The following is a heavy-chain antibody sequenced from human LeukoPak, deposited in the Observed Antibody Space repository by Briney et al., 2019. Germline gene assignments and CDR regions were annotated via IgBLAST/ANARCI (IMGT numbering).Heavy chain of an antibody. V-gene: IGHV3-53*01. D-gene: IGHD3-3*01. CDR3: AKVIFGVVPFDP. CDR2: IYAGGST. CDR1: GFTVSNNY. J-gene: IGHJ5*02. Sequence: PGGSLRLSCAASGFTVSNNYMSWVRQAPGKGLEWVSVIYAGGSTYYPDSVKGRFTISRDNSKNTLYLQMNSLRAEDTAVYYCAKVIFGVVPFDPWGQGTLVTVSS.